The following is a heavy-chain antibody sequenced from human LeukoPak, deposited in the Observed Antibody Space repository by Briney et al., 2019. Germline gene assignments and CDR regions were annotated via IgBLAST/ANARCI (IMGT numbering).Heavy chain of an antibody. Sequence: GESLKISCKGSGYSFTSYWIGWVRQMPGKGLEWMGIIYPGDSDTRYSPSFQGPVTISGDKSISTAYVQWSSLKASDTAMYYCARRDSSSKHFDYWGQGTLVTVSS. CDR3: ARRDSSSKHFDY. J-gene: IGHJ4*02. CDR2: IYPGDSDT. CDR1: GYSFTSYW. V-gene: IGHV5-51*01. D-gene: IGHD6-13*01.